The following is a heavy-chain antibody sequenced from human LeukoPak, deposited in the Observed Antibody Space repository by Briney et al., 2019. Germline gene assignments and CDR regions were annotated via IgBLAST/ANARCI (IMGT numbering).Heavy chain of an antibody. CDR2: INHSGST. J-gene: IGHJ6*02. CDR3: ARESRDCSSTSCYTFYYYGMDV. V-gene: IGHV4-34*01. D-gene: IGHD2-2*02. Sequence: SETLSLTCAVYGGSFSGYYWSWIRQPPGKGLEWIGEINHSGSTNYNPSLKSRVTISVDTSKNQFSLKLSSVTAADTAVYYCARESRDCSSTSCYTFYYYGMDVWGQGTTVTVSS. CDR1: GGSFSGYY.